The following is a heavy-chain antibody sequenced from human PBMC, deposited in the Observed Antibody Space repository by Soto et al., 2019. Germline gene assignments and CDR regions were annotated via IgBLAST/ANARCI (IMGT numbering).Heavy chain of an antibody. Sequence: VQLLESGGGLVQPGGSLRLSCAASGFTFSTYAMSWVRQAPGKGLEWVATIRGSGGNTHYADSVKGRFTTSRDNAENTGDLQMNSLRAEDTAVYYCARVKAQILSSGWYGGDDIWGHGTMVTVSS. CDR1: GFTFSTYA. J-gene: IGHJ3*02. CDR2: IRGSGGNT. V-gene: IGHV3-23*01. CDR3: ARVKAQILSSGWYGGDDI. D-gene: IGHD6-19*01.